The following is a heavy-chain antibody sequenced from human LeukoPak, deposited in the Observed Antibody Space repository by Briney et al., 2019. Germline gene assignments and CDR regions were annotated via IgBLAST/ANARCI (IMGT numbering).Heavy chain of an antibody. CDR3: ARGLSPILTGYRLFDY. Sequence: SETLSLTCTVSGGAISSYYWSWIRQPPGKGLEWIGYIYYSGSTNYDPSLKSRVTTSVDTSKNQFSLKLSSVTAADTAVYYCARGLSPILTGYRLFDYWGQGTLVTVSS. D-gene: IGHD3-9*01. V-gene: IGHV4-59*01. J-gene: IGHJ4*02. CDR2: IYYSGST. CDR1: GGAISSYY.